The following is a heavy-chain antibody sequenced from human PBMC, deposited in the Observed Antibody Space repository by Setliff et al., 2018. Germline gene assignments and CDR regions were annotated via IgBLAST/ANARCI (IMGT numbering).Heavy chain of an antibody. CDR3: AGDPPGPHLVYTY. Sequence: LRLSCAASGFTFTGYAMNWVRQAPGKGLEWVSAISGSGGSTDYADSVKGRFTISRDNSKNTLYLQMNGLRAEDTAIYYCAGDPPGPHLVYTYWGQGALVTVSS. D-gene: IGHD3-16*01. J-gene: IGHJ4*02. V-gene: IGHV3-23*01. CDR2: ISGSGGST. CDR1: GFTFTGYA.